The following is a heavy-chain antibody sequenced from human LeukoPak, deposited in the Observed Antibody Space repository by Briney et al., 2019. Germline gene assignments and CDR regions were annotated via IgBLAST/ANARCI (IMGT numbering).Heavy chain of an antibody. J-gene: IGHJ6*03. V-gene: IGHV1-69*04. D-gene: IGHD1-26*01. Sequence: EASVKVSCKASGGTFSSYAISWVRQAPGQGLEWMGRIIPILGVANYAQKFQGRVTITADKSTSTAYMELSSLRSEDTAVYYCARERGASLSVYYYYMDVWGKGTTVTVSS. CDR3: ARERGASLSVYYYYMDV. CDR2: IIPILGVA. CDR1: GGTFSSYA.